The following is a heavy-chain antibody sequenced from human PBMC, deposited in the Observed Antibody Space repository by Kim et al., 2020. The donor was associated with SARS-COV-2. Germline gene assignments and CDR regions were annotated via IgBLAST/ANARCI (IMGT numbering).Heavy chain of an antibody. J-gene: IGHJ6*02. Sequence: SETLSLTCTVSGGSITSLSFYWGWIRQPPGKELEWIGNVFYGGTSYYNPSLRGRAIILLDTSTNKFSLRVSSVTAADTAVYYCARGPYCSGGSCHYHYYGMDVWGQGTTVTVSS. CDR1: GGSITSLSFY. V-gene: IGHV4-39*07. D-gene: IGHD2-15*01. CDR3: ARGPYCSGGSCHYHYYGMDV. CDR2: VFYGGTS.